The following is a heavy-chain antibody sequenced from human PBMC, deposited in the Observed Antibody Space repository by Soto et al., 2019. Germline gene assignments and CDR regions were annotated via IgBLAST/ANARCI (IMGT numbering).Heavy chain of an antibody. V-gene: IGHV1-2*02. Sequence: GASVKVSCKASGYTFTDYFMHWVRQARGQRLEWMGWISPNNGDTSSAQKFQGRVTMTRDTPINTAYMELSRLRSDDMAVYYCVRGGERNTETQLKRPFGSWGEGTLVTVS. CDR1: GYTFTDYF. D-gene: IGHD3-16*01. J-gene: IGHJ4*02. CDR2: ISPNNGDT. CDR3: VRGGERNTETQLKRPFGS.